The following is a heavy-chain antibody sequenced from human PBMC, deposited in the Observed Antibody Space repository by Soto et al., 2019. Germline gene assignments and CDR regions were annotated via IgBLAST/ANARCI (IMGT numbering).Heavy chain of an antibody. CDR3: ARDRSYYDSSGSYSPPY. V-gene: IGHV3-23*01. Sequence: EVQLLESGGGLVQPGGSLRLSCAASGFTFSSYAMNWVRQAPGKGLEWVSAISGSAATTHFADSVKGRFTISRDNSKNTLYLQMNSIRAEDTPVYYCARDRSYYDSSGSYSPPYWGQGTLVTVSS. D-gene: IGHD3-22*01. CDR2: ISGSAATT. J-gene: IGHJ4*02. CDR1: GFTFSSYA.